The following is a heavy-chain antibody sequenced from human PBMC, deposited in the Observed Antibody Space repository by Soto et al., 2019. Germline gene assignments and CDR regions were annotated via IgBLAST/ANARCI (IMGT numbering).Heavy chain of an antibody. J-gene: IGHJ4*02. D-gene: IGHD3-22*01. CDR3: ARPVYYYDSSGYYEHYFDY. CDR2: IIPIFGTA. CDR1: GGTFSSYA. V-gene: IGHV1-69*13. Sequence: ASVKVSCKASGGTFSSYAISWVRQAPGQGLEWMGGIIPIFGTANYAQKFQGRVTITADESTSTAYMELSSLRSEDTAVYYCARPVYYYDSSGYYEHYFDYWGQGTLVTVSS.